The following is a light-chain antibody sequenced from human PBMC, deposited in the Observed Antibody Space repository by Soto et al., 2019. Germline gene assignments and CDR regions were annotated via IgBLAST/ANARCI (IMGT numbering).Light chain of an antibody. V-gene: IGKV3D-15*01. CDR3: QQYLNSPRT. Sequence: EVVMTQSPATLSVSPGERATLSCRASQSISNKLAWYQQKPGQPPRLLIYDASIRATGIPDRISGSGSERDFTLTISRLEPEDAAVYYCQQYLNSPRTFGQGTKVDIK. J-gene: IGKJ1*01. CDR2: DAS. CDR1: QSISNK.